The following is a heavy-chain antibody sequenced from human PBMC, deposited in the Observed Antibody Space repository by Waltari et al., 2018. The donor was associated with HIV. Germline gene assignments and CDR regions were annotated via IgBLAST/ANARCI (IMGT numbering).Heavy chain of an antibody. D-gene: IGHD1-26*01. J-gene: IGHJ2*01. CDR1: GGPVSSSSYS. CDR2: IYYTGRA. V-gene: IGHV4-39*01. CDR3: ARHALRVGAAYWNFDL. Sequence: QLQLQESGPGLVKPSETLSLTCTLSGGPVSSSSYSWGWIRQPPGKGLEWIGRIYYTGRAYYNPSLKSRVTISVDTSKNQFSLKVTSVTAADTAVYYCARHALRVGAAYWNFDLWGRGTLVTVSS.